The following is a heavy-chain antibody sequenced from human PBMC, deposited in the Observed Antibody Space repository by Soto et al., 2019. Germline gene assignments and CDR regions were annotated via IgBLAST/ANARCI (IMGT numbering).Heavy chain of an antibody. D-gene: IGHD6-19*01. J-gene: IGHJ4*02. CDR2: ISGSGGST. V-gene: IGHV3-23*01. Sequence: SLRLSCAASGFTFSSYAMSWVRQAPGKGLEWVSAISGSGGSTYYADSVKGRFTISRDNSKNTLYLQMNSLRAEDTAVYYCAKAIAVAPGIHDYWGQGTLVTVSS. CDR3: AKAIAVAPGIHDY. CDR1: GFTFSSYA.